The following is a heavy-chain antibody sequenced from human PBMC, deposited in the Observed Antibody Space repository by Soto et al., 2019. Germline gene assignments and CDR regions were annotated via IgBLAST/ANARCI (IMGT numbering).Heavy chain of an antibody. J-gene: IGHJ6*02. CDR3: PRGPASNDGMDV. V-gene: IGHV1-69*12. CDR2: IIPIFGTA. CDR1: GGTFSSYA. Sequence: QVQLVQSGAEVKKPGSSVKVSCKASGGTFSSYAISWVRQAPGQGLEWMGGIIPIFGTANYAQKFQGRVTITADESTTTAYREPSRLRAEATAGDYCPRGPASNDGMDVWGQGTTFTVSS. D-gene: IGHD4-4*01.